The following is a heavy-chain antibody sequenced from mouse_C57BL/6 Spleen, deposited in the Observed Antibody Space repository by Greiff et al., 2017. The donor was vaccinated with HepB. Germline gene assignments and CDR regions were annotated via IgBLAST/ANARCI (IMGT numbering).Heavy chain of an antibody. Sequence: QVQLQQPGAELVKPGASVKLSCKASGYTFTSYWMHWVKQRPGQGLEWIGMIHPNSGSTNYNEKFKSKATLTVDKSSSTAYMQLSSLTSEDSAVYYCARGHYYGSSYPYAMDYWGQGTSVTVSS. D-gene: IGHD1-1*01. CDR1: GYTFTSYW. CDR2: IHPNSGST. J-gene: IGHJ4*01. CDR3: ARGHYYGSSYPYAMDY. V-gene: IGHV1-64*01.